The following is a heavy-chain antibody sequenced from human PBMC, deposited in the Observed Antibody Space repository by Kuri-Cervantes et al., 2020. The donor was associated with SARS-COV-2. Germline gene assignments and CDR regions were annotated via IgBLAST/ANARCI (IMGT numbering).Heavy chain of an antibody. CDR2: TYYRSKWYN. CDR1: GDSVSSNSAA. D-gene: IGHD2-2*01. CDR3: AREYCSSTSCYGAFDV. Sequence: SQTLSLTCAISGDSVSSNSAAWNWIRQSPSRGLEWLGRTYYRSKWYNDYAVSVKSRITINPDTSKNQFSLQLNSVTPEDTAVYYCAREYCSSTSCYGAFDVWGQGTMVTVSS. V-gene: IGHV6-1*01. J-gene: IGHJ3*01.